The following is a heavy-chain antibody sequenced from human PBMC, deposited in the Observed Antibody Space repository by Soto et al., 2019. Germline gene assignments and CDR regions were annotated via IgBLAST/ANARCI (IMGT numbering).Heavy chain of an antibody. Sequence: EVQLVESGGGLVKPGGSLRLSCAASGFTFSSYSMNWVRQAPGKGLEWVSSISSSSSYIYYADSVKGRFTISRDNAKNTLYLQMNSLRAEDTAVYYCARVGGYYYYYMDVWGKGTTVTVSS. CDR3: ARVGGYYYYYMDV. V-gene: IGHV3-21*01. J-gene: IGHJ6*03. CDR1: GFTFSSYS. CDR2: ISSSSSYI. D-gene: IGHD2-15*01.